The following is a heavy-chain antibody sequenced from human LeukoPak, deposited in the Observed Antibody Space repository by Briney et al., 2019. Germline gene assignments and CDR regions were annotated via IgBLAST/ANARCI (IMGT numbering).Heavy chain of an antibody. D-gene: IGHD2-2*02. J-gene: IGHJ6*04. V-gene: IGHV4-34*01. CDR2: INHSGST. CDR1: GGSFSGYY. Sequence: SETLSLTCAVYGGSFSGYYWSWIRQPPGKGLEWIGEINHSGSTNYNPSLKSRATISVDTSKNQFSLKLSSVTAADTAVYYCARERCSSTSCYRYYYYGMDVWGKGTTVTVSS. CDR3: ARERCSSTSCYRYYYYGMDV.